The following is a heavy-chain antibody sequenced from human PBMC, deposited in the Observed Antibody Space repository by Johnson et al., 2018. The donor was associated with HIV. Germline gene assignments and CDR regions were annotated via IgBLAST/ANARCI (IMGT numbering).Heavy chain of an antibody. J-gene: IGHJ3*02. Sequence: QVQLVESGGGVVQPGRSLRLSCAASGFTFSSYAMHWVRQAPGKGLEWVAVISYDGSNKYYADSVKGRFTISRDNSKNTLYLQMNSLRAEDTAVYYCARVVRKGGAHHDAVDSWGQGTMVTVSS. CDR3: ARVVRKGGAHHDAVDS. D-gene: IGHD1-26*01. V-gene: IGHV3-30-3*01. CDR2: ISYDGSNK. CDR1: GFTFSSYA.